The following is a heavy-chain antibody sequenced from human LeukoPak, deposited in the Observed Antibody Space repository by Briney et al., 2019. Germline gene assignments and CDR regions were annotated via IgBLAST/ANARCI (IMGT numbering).Heavy chain of an antibody. CDR3: ARVSSVCGGDCYPYFDY. D-gene: IGHD2-21*02. CDR1: GGTFISYA. V-gene: IGHV1-69*13. J-gene: IGHJ4*02. CDR2: ITPIFGTA. Sequence: SVKVSCKASGGTFISYAISWVRQAPGQGLEWMGGITPIFGTANYAQKFQGRVTITADESTSTAYMELSSLRSEDTAVYYCARVSSVCGGDCYPYFDYWGQGTLVTVSS.